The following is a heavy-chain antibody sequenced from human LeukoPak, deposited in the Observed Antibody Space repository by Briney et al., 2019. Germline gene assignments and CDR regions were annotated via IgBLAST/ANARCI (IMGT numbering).Heavy chain of an antibody. CDR1: EFTFNNYS. D-gene: IGHD3-22*01. Sequence: PGGSLRLSCAASEFTFNNYSMNWVRQAPGKGLEWISYINTNGRTISYADSVKGRFTISRDNAKRALFLQMNNLRAEDTAVYYCAKDRSGSQIDDAFDIWGKGQWSPSLQ. CDR3: AKDRSGSQIDDAFDI. J-gene: IGHJ3*02. CDR2: INTNGRTI. V-gene: IGHV3-48*01.